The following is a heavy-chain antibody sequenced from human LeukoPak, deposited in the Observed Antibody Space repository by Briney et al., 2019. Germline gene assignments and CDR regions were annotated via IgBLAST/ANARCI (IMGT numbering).Heavy chain of an antibody. CDR2: INHSGST. CDR3: ARGITIFGVVIIKDPYYYGMDV. D-gene: IGHD3-3*01. V-gene: IGHV4-34*01. Sequence: PSETLSLTCAVYGGSFSGYYWSWIRQPPGKGLEWIGEINHSGSTNYNPSLKSRVTISVDTSKNQFSLKLSSVTAADTAVYYRARGITIFGVVIIKDPYYYGMDVWGQGTTVTVSS. CDR1: GGSFSGYY. J-gene: IGHJ6*02.